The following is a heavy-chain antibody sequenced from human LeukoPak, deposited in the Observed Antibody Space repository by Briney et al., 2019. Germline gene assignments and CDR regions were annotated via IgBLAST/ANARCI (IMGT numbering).Heavy chain of an antibody. CDR2: INWNGGST. V-gene: IGHV3-20*04. CDR3: ARDPLGYCSSTSCYWDY. CDR1: GFTFDDYG. Sequence: GGSLRLSCAASGFTFDDYGMSWVRHAPGKGLEWVSGINWNGGSTGYADSVKGRFTIFRDNAKNSLYLQMNSLRAEDTALYYCARDPLGYCSSTSCYWDYWGQGTLVTVSS. D-gene: IGHD2-2*01. J-gene: IGHJ4*02.